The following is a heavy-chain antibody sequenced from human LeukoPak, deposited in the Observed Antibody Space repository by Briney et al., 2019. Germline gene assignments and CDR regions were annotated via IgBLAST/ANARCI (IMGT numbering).Heavy chain of an antibody. D-gene: IGHD1-7*01. V-gene: IGHV3-23*01. CDR1: GFTFSSYA. CDR3: AKGMLNYGGAFDI. CDR2: TSGSGGST. Sequence: GGSLRLSCAASGFTFSSYAMSWVRQAPGKGLEWVSATSGSGGSTYYADSVKGRFTISRDNSKNTLYLQMNSLRAEDTAVYYCAKGMLNYGGAFDIWGQGTMVTVSS. J-gene: IGHJ3*02.